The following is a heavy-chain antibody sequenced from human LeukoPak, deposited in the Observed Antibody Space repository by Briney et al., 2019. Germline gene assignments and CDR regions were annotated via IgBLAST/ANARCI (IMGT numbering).Heavy chain of an antibody. CDR2: IYYSGGT. CDR3: ARDSPPVDYYYYYYMDV. CDR1: GGSISSYY. V-gene: IGHV4-59*12. J-gene: IGHJ6*03. D-gene: IGHD3-9*01. Sequence: SETLSLTCTVSGGSISSYYWSWIRQPPGKGLEWIGYIYYSGGTNYNPSLKSRVTVSVDTSKNQFSLKLSSVTAADTTVYYCARDSPPVDYYYYYYMDVWGKGTTVTVSS.